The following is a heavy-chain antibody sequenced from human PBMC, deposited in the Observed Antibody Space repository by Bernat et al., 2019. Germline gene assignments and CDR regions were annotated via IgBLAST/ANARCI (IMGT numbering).Heavy chain of an antibody. Sequence: QVQLVQSGAEVKKPGASVKVSCKASGYTFTSYYMHWVRQAPGQGLEWMGIINPSGGSRSYAQKFQGRVTMTTDTSTSTAYMELRSLRSDDTAVYYCARGAWYYDSSGLGMFDPWGQGTLVTVSS. J-gene: IGHJ5*02. CDR3: ARGAWYYDSSGLGMFDP. V-gene: IGHV1-46*01. CDR1: GYTFTSYY. D-gene: IGHD3-22*01. CDR2: INPSGGSR.